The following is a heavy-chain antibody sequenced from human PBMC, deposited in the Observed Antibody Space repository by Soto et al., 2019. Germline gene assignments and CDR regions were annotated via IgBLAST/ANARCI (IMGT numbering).Heavy chain of an antibody. Sequence: GASVKVSCKASGYTFTRSGISWVRQAPGQGLEWMGWISTYNGDTNYAQTFQGRVTMTTDTSTSTVYMELRSLRSDDTAVYYCARDGVATYYYYGMDVWGKGTPGTVSS. CDR1: GYTFTRSG. CDR2: ISTYNGDT. V-gene: IGHV1-18*01. D-gene: IGHD3-3*01. J-gene: IGHJ6*04. CDR3: ARDGVATYYYYGMDV.